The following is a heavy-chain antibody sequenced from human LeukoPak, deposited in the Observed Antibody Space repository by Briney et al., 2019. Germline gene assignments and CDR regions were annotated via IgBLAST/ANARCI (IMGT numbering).Heavy chain of an antibody. V-gene: IGHV1-24*01. J-gene: IGHJ4*02. CDR1: GYTLTELS. Sequence: ASVKVSCKVSGYTLTELSVHWVRQAPGKGLEWMGGFDPEDGETIYAQKLQGRVTMTTDTSTSTAYMELRSLRSDDTAVYYCARDKGDILTGYYTDYWGQGTLVTVSS. D-gene: IGHD3-9*01. CDR3: ARDKGDILTGYYTDY. CDR2: FDPEDGET.